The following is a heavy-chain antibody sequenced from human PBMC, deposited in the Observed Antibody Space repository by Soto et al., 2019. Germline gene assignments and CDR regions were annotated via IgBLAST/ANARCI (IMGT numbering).Heavy chain of an antibody. CDR1: GFTFSSYG. CDR2: IWYDGSNK. D-gene: IGHD1-26*01. Sequence: GGSLRLSCAASGFTFSSYGMHWVRQAPGKGLEWVAVIWYDGSNKYYADSVEGRFTISRDDAENSLYLHMNTLTAEDTAVYFCARSGSFDYWGPGTLVTVSS. CDR3: ARSGSFDY. J-gene: IGHJ4*02. V-gene: IGHV3-33*01.